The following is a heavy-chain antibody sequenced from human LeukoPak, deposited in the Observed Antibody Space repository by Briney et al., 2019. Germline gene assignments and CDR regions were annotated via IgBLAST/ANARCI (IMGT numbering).Heavy chain of an antibody. CDR3: ARGRTTSHFDY. V-gene: IGHV4-59*01. D-gene: IGHD4-17*01. Sequence: PSETLSLTCTVSGGSISSYYWSWIRQPPGKGLEWIGYIYYSGSANYNPSLESRVTISVDTSKNQFSLKLSSVTAADTAVYYCARGRTTSHFDYWGQGTLVTVSS. CDR2: IYYSGSA. J-gene: IGHJ4*02. CDR1: GGSISSYY.